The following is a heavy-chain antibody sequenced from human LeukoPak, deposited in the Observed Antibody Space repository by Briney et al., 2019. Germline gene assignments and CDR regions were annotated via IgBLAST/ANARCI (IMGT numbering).Heavy chain of an antibody. CDR1: GYSFTSYW. CDR2: IDPSVSYT. J-gene: IGHJ5*02. D-gene: IGHD2-2*01. CDR3: ARRNCSSTSCPFPFDP. Sequence: GESLKISCKGSGYSFTSYWISWVRQMPGKGLEWMGRIDPSVSYTNYSPSFQGHVTISADKSISTAYLQWSSLKASDTAMYYCARRNCSSTSCPFPFDPWGQGTLVTVSS. V-gene: IGHV5-10-1*01.